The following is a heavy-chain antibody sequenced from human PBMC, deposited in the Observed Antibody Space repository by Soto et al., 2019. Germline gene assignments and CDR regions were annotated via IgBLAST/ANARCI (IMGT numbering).Heavy chain of an antibody. Sequence: GGSLRLSCAASGFSFSTYGMHWVRQAPGKGLEWVAFISNDGSNKYYADSVKGRFTISIDNSKNTLYLQMNSLRAEDTAVYYCAYTPVAPNVEWGQGTLLTVSS. CDR3: AYTPVAPNVE. CDR1: GFSFSTYG. CDR2: ISNDGSNK. V-gene: IGHV3-30*03. J-gene: IGHJ4*02. D-gene: IGHD3-16*01.